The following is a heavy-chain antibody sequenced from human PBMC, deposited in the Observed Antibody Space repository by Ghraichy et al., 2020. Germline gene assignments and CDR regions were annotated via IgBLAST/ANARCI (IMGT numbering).Heavy chain of an antibody. J-gene: IGHJ3*02. CDR3: ARGPAAGTSGDAFDI. CDR2: INHSGST. V-gene: IGHV4-34*01. D-gene: IGHD6-13*01. Sequence: SETLSLTCAVYGGSFSGYYWSWIRQPPGKGLEWIGEINHSGSTNYNPSLKSRVTISVDTSKNQFSLKLSSVTAADTAVYYCARGPAAGTSGDAFDIWGQGTMVTVSS. CDR1: GGSFSGYY.